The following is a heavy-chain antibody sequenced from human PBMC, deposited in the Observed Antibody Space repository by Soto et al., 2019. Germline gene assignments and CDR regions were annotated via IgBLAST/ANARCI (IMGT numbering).Heavy chain of an antibody. CDR3: ARMGLLHGMDV. CDR2: ISYDGSNK. Sequence: QVQLVESGGGVVQPGRSLRLSCAASGFTFSSYVMHWVRQAPGKGLEWVAVISYDGSNKYYADSVKGRFTISRDNSKNTLYQQMNSLRAEDTAVYYCARMGLLHGMDVWGQGTTVTVSS. J-gene: IGHJ6*02. V-gene: IGHV3-30-3*01. D-gene: IGHD2-15*01. CDR1: GFTFSSYV.